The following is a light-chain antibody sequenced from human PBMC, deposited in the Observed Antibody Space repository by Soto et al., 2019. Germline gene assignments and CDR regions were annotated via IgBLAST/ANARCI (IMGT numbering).Light chain of an antibody. CDR3: CSYAGNYGYV. Sequence: QSVLTQPASVSGSPGQSITISCTGTSSDVGGYNYVSWYQSHPGKAPKLIIFDVSERPAGVPDRFSGSKSANTASLTISGLQAEDEADYYCCSYAGNYGYVFGTGTKVTVL. V-gene: IGLV2-11*01. CDR1: SSDVGGYNY. CDR2: DVS. J-gene: IGLJ1*01.